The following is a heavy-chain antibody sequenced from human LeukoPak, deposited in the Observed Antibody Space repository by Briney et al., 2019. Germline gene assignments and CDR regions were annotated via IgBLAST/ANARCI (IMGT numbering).Heavy chain of an antibody. CDR1: GYTFTSYG. CDR2: ISAYNGNT. D-gene: IGHD3-3*01. V-gene: IGHV1-18*01. J-gene: IGHJ3*02. CDR3: ARDKVLRFLEWLFPHDAFDI. Sequence: ASVKVSCTASGYTFTSYGISWVRQAPGQGLEWMGWISAYNGNTNYAQKLQGRVTMTTDTSTSTAYMELRSLRSDDTAVYYCARDKVLRFLEWLFPHDAFDIWGQGTMVTASS.